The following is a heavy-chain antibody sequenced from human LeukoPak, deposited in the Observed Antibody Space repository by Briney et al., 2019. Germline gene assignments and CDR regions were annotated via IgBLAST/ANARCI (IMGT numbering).Heavy chain of an antibody. V-gene: IGHV4-61*02. CDR1: GGSISSGGYY. CDR3: ARGLGEIAPTDCSSTSCPVGFDP. Sequence: PSQTLSLTCAVSGGSISSGGYYWSWIRQPAGKGLEWIGRIYTSGSTNYNPSLKSRVTISVDTSKNQFSLKLSSVTAADTAVYYCARGLGEIAPTDCSSTSCPVGFDPWGQGTLVTVSS. J-gene: IGHJ5*02. D-gene: IGHD2-2*01. CDR2: IYTSGST.